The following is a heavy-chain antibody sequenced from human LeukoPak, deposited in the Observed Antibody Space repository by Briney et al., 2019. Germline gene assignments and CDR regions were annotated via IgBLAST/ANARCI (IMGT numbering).Heavy chain of an antibody. CDR2: ISYDGSNK. J-gene: IGHJ4*02. CDR1: GFTFSSSA. CDR3: ARASGSYSPPLFDY. D-gene: IGHD1-26*01. Sequence: GGSLRLSCAASGFTFSSSAMHWVRQAPGKGLEWVAVISYDGSNKYYPDSVKGRFTISRDNSKNTLYLQMNSLRAEDTAVYYCARASGSYSPPLFDYWGQGTLVTVSS. V-gene: IGHV3-30*04.